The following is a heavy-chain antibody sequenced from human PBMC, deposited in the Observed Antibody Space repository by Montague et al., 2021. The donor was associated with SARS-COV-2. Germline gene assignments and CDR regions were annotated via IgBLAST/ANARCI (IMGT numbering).Heavy chain of an antibody. J-gene: IGHJ5*02. CDR1: GASISSTSYH. CDR2: VLHSGNT. CDR3: TKTDKGVVLPPRLGSFDP. D-gene: IGHD3-10*01. V-gene: IGHV4-39*01. Sequence: SETLSLTCTVSGASISSTSYHWGWIRQPPGKGLEWIGTVLHSGNTYYNPSLKSRLTISVDAPKQQFSLRLSSVTAADTAVYYCTKTDKGVVLPPRLGSFDPWGQGTLIIVSS.